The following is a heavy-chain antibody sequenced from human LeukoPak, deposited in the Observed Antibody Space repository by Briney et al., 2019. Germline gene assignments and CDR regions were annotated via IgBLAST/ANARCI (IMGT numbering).Heavy chain of an antibody. CDR1: GYTFTSYH. Sequence: ASVKVSCKASGYTFTSYHLHWVRQAPGQGLEWMGIINPSGGSTNYAQKFQGRVTMTRDTSTSTVYMELSSLRSEDTPVYYCARDAPLVGTSGTNVDFDYWGRGTLVTVSA. CDR2: INPSGGST. V-gene: IGHV1-46*01. J-gene: IGHJ4*02. CDR3: ARDAPLVGTSGTNVDFDY. D-gene: IGHD3-10*01.